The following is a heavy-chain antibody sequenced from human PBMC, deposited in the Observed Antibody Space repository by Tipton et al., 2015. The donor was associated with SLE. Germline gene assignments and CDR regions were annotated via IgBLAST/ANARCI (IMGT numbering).Heavy chain of an antibody. V-gene: IGHV1-18*01. J-gene: IGHJ4*02. Sequence: QLVQSGAEVKQPGASVKVSCKASGYMFTTYGISWVRQAPGQGLEWIGWISSYNGATNSARKVQGRITMTTDTSTSTAYMELRSLRSGDTAVYYCASGPDYWSRLDSWGQGTLLTVSS. CDR1: GYMFTTYG. CDR2: ISSYNGAT. D-gene: IGHD3-3*01. CDR3: ASGPDYWSRLDS.